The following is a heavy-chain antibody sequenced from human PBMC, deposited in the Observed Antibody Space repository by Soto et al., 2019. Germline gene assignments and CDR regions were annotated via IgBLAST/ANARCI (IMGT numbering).Heavy chain of an antibody. J-gene: IGHJ6*02. CDR3: ARGSSPGGLGYYGMDV. V-gene: IGHV1-69*13. CDR1: GGTFSSYA. Sequence: GASVKVACKASGGTFSSYAISWVRQAPGQGLEWMGGIIPIFGTANYAQKSQGRVTITADESTSTAYMELSSLRSEDTAVYYCARGSSPGGLGYYGMDVWGQGTTVTVSS. D-gene: IGHD1-26*01. CDR2: IIPIFGTA.